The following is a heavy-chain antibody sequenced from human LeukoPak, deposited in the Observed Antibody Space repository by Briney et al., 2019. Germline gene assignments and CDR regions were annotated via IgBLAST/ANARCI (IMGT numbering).Heavy chain of an antibody. J-gene: IGHJ4*02. V-gene: IGHV4-34*01. CDR2: INHSGST. Sequence: PSETLSLTCAVYGGSFSGYYWSWIRQPPGKGLEWIGEINHSGSTNYNPSLKSRVTISVDTSKNQFSLKLSSVTAADTAVYYCARHGGSYTFDFWGQGVLVTVSS. D-gene: IGHD1-26*01. CDR3: ARHGGSYTFDF. CDR1: GGSFSGYY.